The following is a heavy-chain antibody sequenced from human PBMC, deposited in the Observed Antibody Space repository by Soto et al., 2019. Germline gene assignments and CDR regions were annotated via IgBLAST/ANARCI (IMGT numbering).Heavy chain of an antibody. D-gene: IGHD1-1*01. CDR1: GYAFTTYG. CDR2: ISDHNGNT. CDR3: ARGRYGDY. V-gene: IGHV1-18*01. J-gene: IGHJ4*02. Sequence: QVHLVQSGAEVKKPGASVKVSCKGSGYAFTTYGITWVRQAPGQGLEWMGWISDHNGNTNYAQKLQGRVTVTRDTSPSTAYMELRSMRSDDTAVYYCARGRYGDYWGQGALVTVSS.